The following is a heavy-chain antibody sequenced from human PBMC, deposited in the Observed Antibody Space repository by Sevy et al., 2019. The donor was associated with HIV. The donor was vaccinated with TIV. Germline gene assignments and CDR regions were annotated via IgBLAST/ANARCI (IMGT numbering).Heavy chain of an antibody. Sequence: ASVKVSCKASGGTFSSYAISWVRQAPGQGLEWMGGIIPIFGTANYAQKFQGRVTITADESTNTAYMGLSSLRSEDTAVYYCARDFYGDYGGHYFDYWGQGTLVTVSS. CDR1: GGTFSSYA. CDR2: IIPIFGTA. V-gene: IGHV1-69*13. J-gene: IGHJ4*02. CDR3: ARDFYGDYGGHYFDY. D-gene: IGHD4-17*01.